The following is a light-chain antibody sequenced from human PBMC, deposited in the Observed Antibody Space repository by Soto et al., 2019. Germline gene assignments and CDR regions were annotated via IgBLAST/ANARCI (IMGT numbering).Light chain of an antibody. V-gene: IGKV3-20*01. J-gene: IGKJ2*01. Sequence: EIVMTQSPGTLSLSPGQRVSLSCRASESVSSTYLAWYQQKPGQPPRLLIYGAAYRATGIPDRFSGSGSWTDFTLTISRLEPEDFAVYYCQHYDSSPQYTFGQGTKLEIK. CDR3: QHYDSSPQYT. CDR2: GAA. CDR1: ESVSSTY.